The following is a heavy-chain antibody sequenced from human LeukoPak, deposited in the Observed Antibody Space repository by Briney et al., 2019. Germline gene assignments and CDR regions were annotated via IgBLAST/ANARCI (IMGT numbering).Heavy chain of an antibody. CDR1: GFILGGFD. Sequence: GGSLRLSCAASGFILGGFDVHWVRQAYGKGREGVGRIKTKRESDATAYAASVKGKFTLSRDNAKNTAYLQMNSLRTEDTAVYYCTRRDCTTFQCFSFDYWGQGILVTVSS. J-gene: IGHJ4*02. CDR3: TRRDCTTFQCFSFDY. D-gene: IGHD2/OR15-2a*01. CDR2: IKTKRESDAT. V-gene: IGHV3-73*01.